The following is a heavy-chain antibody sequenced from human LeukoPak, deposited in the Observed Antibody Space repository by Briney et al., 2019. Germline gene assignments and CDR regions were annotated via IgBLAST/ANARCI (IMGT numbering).Heavy chain of an antibody. CDR1: SASISTYH. CDR2: INYSGST. V-gene: IGHV4-59*08. Sequence: SETLSLTCTVSSASISTYHWTWIRQPPGKGLEWIRYINYSGSTNYNPSLKSRVTISIDTSKNQFSLKLTSVTAADTAVYYCARGRLWTWDYWGQGALVTVSS. D-gene: IGHD4/OR15-4a*01. CDR3: ARGRLWTWDY. J-gene: IGHJ4*02.